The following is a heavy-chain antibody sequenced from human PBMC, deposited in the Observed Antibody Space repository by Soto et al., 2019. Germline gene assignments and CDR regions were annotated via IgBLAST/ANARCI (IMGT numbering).Heavy chain of an antibody. V-gene: IGHV3-33*01. CDR1: GFTFSSYG. J-gene: IGHJ6*02. D-gene: IGHD2-2*02. Sequence: PGGSLRLSCAASGFTFSSYGMHWVRQAPGKGLEWVAVIWYDGSNKYYADSVKGRFTISRDNSKNTLYLQMNSLRAEDTAVYYCARDKNTRLSWYGMDVWGQGTTATVSS. CDR2: IWYDGSNK. CDR3: ARDKNTRLSWYGMDV.